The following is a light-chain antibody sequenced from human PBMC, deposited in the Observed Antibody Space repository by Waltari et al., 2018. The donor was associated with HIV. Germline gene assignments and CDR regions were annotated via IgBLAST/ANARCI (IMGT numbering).Light chain of an antibody. CDR2: GAS. Sequence: EIVMPQSPATLSVSPGERATLSCRASQSVSSNLAWYQQKPGQAPRLLIDGASTRATGIPARFSGSGSGTEFTLTISSLQSEDFAVDYCQQYNNWPLTFGPGTKVDIK. J-gene: IGKJ3*01. V-gene: IGKV3-15*01. CDR3: QQYNNWPLT. CDR1: QSVSSN.